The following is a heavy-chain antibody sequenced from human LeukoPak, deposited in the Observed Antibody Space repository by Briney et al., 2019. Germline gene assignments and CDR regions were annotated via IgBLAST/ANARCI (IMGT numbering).Heavy chain of an antibody. J-gene: IGHJ6*03. CDR1: GGSFSGYY. Sequence: PSETLSLTCAVYGGSFSGYYWSWIRPPPGKGLEWIGEINHSGSTNYNPSLKSRVTISVDTSKNQFSLKLSSVTAADTAVYYCKGDYYDLYYMDVWGKGTTVTVSS. V-gene: IGHV4-34*03. D-gene: IGHD3-22*01. CDR3: KGDYYDLYYMDV. CDR2: INHSGST.